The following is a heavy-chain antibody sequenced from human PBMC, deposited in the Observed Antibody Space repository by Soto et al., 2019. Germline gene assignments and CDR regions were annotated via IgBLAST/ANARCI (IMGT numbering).Heavy chain of an antibody. CDR1: GFTFSSYA. CDR2: ISYDGSNK. D-gene: IGHD3-22*01. CDR3: ARVASRNYYDSSGDDFDY. J-gene: IGHJ4*02. Sequence: GGSLRLSCAASGFTFSSYAMHWVRQAPGKGLEWVAVISYDGSNKYYADSVKGRFTISRDNSKNTLYLQMNSLRAEDTAVYYCARVASRNYYDSSGDDFDYWGQGTLVTVSS. V-gene: IGHV3-30-3*01.